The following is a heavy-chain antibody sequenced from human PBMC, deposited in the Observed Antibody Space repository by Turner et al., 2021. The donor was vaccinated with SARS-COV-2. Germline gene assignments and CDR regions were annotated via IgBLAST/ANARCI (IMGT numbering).Heavy chain of an antibody. D-gene: IGHD6-19*01. V-gene: IGHV3-48*01. J-gene: IGHJ4*02. CDR1: GFTFSSYS. Sequence: EVQLVESGGGLVQPGGSLRLSCSASGFTFSSYSMNWVRKAPGKGLEWVSYIGGSISTIYYADSVKGRFTISRDNAKNSLYLQMNSLRAEDTAVYYCASQGVVWSNAGGQWLVQIDYWGQGTLVTVSS. CDR3: ASQGVVWSNAGGQWLVQIDY. CDR2: IGGSISTI.